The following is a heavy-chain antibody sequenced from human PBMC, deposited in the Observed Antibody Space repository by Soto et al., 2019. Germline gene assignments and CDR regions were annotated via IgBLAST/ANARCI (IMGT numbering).Heavy chain of an antibody. D-gene: IGHD2-15*01. J-gene: IGHJ4*02. CDR2: ISYDGSNK. V-gene: IGHV3-30*18. CDR1: GFTFISYG. Sequence: QVQLVESGGGVVQPARSLRLSCAASGFTFISYGMHWVRQAPGKGLEWVAVISYDGSNKYYEDSVKGRFTISRDNSKNTLYMQMNSLRAEDTAVYYGAKDRARYCSGGSCYSIFDYWGQGTLVSVSS. CDR3: AKDRARYCSGGSCYSIFDY.